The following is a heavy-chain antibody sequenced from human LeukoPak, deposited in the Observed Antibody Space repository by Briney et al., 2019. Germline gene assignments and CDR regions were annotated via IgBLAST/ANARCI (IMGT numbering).Heavy chain of an antibody. V-gene: IGHV3-15*01. CDR1: GFTFSNAW. D-gene: IGHD6-6*01. CDR3: TTEVEYSQKDYYYYYYMDA. J-gene: IGHJ6*03. Sequence: GGSLRLSCAASGFTFSNAWMSWVRQSPGKGLEWVGRIKRKTDGGTTDYAAPVKGRFTISRDDSKNTLYLQMNSLKTEDTAVYYCTTEVEYSQKDYYYYYYMDAWGKGTTVTVSS. CDR2: IKRKTDGGTT.